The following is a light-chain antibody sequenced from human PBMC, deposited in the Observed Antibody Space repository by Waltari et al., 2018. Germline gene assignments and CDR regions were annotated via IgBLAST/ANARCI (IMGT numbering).Light chain of an antibody. CDR3: QQYYDGRS. CDR1: KSSSVS. Sequence: EIVMTQSPATLSVSPGERATLSCRASKSSSVSLAWFQQKPGAPPRLLSYPASTRATGIPARLSGSGSGTEFTLTISSLQPEDSAVYYCQQYYDGRSFGQGTKLEIK. CDR2: PAS. V-gene: IGKV3-15*01. J-gene: IGKJ2*03.